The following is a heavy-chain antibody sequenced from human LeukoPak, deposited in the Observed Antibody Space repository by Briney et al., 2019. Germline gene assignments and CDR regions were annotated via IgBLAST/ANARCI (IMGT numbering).Heavy chain of an antibody. J-gene: IGHJ4*02. CDR1: GYTFTGYY. V-gene: IGHV1-2*02. CDR3: ARGRGTMITFGGVIVADY. Sequence: GSVKVSCKASGYTFTGYYMHWVRQAPGQGLEWMGWINPNSGGTNYAQKFQGRVTMTRDTSISTAYMELSRLRSDDTAVYYCARGRGTMITFGGVIVADYWGQGTLVTVSS. CDR2: INPNSGGT. D-gene: IGHD3-16*02.